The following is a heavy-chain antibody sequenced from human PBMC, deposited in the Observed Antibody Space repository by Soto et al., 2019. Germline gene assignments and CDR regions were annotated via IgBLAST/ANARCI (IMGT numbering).Heavy chain of an antibody. CDR1: GFTFSTYA. Sequence: GGSLRLSCAASGFTFSTYAMSWVRQAPGKGLEWVSTIVNSGGSTYNPNSVKGRFTISRDNSKNTLYLQMNSLRAEDTAIYYCAKGIAAAVSLRYHYGMDVCDKGITRTRSS. V-gene: IGHV3-23*01. CDR2: IVNSGGST. CDR3: AKGIAAAVSLRYHYGMDV. D-gene: IGHD6-13*01. J-gene: IGHJ6*04.